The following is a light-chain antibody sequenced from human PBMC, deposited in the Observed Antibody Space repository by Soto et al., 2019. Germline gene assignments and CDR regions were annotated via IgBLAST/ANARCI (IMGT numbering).Light chain of an antibody. CDR2: WAS. Sequence: DILMTQSPDSLAVSLGERATINCRSSESVLYIPTNKNYLAWYQQKPGQPPKLLIYWASTREFGVPDRVSGSGSGTDFTLTISSLQAEDVAVYYCQQYFTTPRLGFGGGTKVEIK. CDR3: QQYFTTPRLG. CDR1: ESVLYIPTNKNY. J-gene: IGKJ4*01. V-gene: IGKV4-1*01.